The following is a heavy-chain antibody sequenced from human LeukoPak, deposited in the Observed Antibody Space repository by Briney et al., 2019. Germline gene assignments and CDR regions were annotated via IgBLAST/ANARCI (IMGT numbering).Heavy chain of an antibody. D-gene: IGHD6-6*01. CDR2: IYYSGST. CDR1: GGSISSYY. Sequence: KTSETLSLTCTVSGGSISSYYWSWIRQPPGKGLEWIGYIYYSGSTNYNPSLKSRVTISVDTSKNQFSLKLSSVTAADTAVYYCASGEYSSSSFYYYYMDVWGKGTTVTVSS. CDR3: ASGEYSSSSFYYYYMDV. J-gene: IGHJ6*03. V-gene: IGHV4-59*01.